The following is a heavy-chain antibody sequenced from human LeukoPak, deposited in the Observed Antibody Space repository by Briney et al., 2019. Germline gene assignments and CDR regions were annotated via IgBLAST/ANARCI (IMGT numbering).Heavy chain of an antibody. CDR1: GFTFSSYE. Sequence: GGSLRLSCAASGFTFSSYEMNWVRQAPGKGLEWVSYINSSGRTVYYADSVKGRFTISRDNAKDSLNLQMNSLRAEDTAVYYCARIDYGDYYFDFWGQGTLVTVSS. D-gene: IGHD4-17*01. CDR2: INSSGRTV. J-gene: IGHJ4*02. V-gene: IGHV3-48*03. CDR3: ARIDYGDYYFDF.